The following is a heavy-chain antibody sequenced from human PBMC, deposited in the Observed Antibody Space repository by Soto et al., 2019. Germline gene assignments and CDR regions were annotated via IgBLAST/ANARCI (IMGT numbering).Heavy chain of an antibody. Sequence: QVQLVQSGAEVKKPGSSVTVSCKASGGTFGNSAISWVRQAPGQGLEWMGGINPIFPTPDYAQKFQGRVTITADESTTTDYMELTSLRSEDTAVYYCARDKDRQQLGGNYYYGIDVWGQGTTVTVSS. V-gene: IGHV1-69*12. CDR2: INPIFPTP. CDR3: ARDKDRQQLGGNYYYGIDV. D-gene: IGHD3-3*02. CDR1: GGTFGNSA. J-gene: IGHJ6*02.